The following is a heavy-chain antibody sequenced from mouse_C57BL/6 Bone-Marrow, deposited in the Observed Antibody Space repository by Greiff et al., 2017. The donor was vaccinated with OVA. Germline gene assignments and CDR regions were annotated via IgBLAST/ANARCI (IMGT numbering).Heavy chain of an antibody. V-gene: IGHV1-18*01. CDR1: GYTFTDYN. CDR3: ARHYYGSSGGFAY. J-gene: IGHJ3*01. D-gene: IGHD1-1*01. Sequence: VHVKQSGAELVKPGASVKISCKASGYTFTDYNMDWVKQSHGKSLEWIGDINPNNGGTNYNQKFKGKATLTVDKSSSTAYMELSSLTSEDTAVYYCARHYYGSSGGFAYWGQGTLVTVSA. CDR2: INPNNGGT.